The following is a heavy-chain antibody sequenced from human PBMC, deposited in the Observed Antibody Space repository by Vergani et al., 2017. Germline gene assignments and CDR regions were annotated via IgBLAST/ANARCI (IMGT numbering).Heavy chain of an antibody. CDR3: ASAGYCSSTSCRTKYYYGMDV. V-gene: IGHV4-34*01. CDR2: INHSGST. Sequence: QVQLQQWGAGLLKPSETLSLTCAVYGGSFSGYYWSWIRQPPGKGLEWIGEINHSGSTNHNPSLKSRVTISVDTSKNQFSLKLSSVTAADTAVYYCASAGYCSSTSCRTKYYYGMDVWGQGTTVTVSS. D-gene: IGHD2-2*03. CDR1: GGSFSGYY. J-gene: IGHJ6*02.